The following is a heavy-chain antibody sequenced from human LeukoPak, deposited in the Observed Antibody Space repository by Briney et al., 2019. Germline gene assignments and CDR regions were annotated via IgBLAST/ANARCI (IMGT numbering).Heavy chain of an antibody. CDR3: ARQPGGYSGPFDY. CDR2: IYSNGNT. V-gene: IGHV4-59*08. Sequence: SETLSLTCTVSGGSIISNYWSWIRQPPEKGLEWIGYIYSNGNTNYNPSLKSRVTISVDTSKNQFSLKLCSVTAADTAVYYCARQPGGYSGPFDYWGQGTLVTVSS. D-gene: IGHD5-12*01. CDR1: GGSIISNY. J-gene: IGHJ4*02.